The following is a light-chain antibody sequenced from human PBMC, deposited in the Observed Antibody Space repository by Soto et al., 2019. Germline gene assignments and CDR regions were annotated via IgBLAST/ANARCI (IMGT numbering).Light chain of an antibody. CDR3: QQYHTSWWT. CDR1: QSISVW. V-gene: IGKV1-5*01. Sequence: DIQMTQSPSILSASIGDRVTISCRASQSISVWLAWYQQEPGKAPRVLIFDATALESGVPSRFSGSGSGTEFTLTINNLQPDDFATYYCQQYHTSWWTFGQGTKVDIK. CDR2: DAT. J-gene: IGKJ1*01.